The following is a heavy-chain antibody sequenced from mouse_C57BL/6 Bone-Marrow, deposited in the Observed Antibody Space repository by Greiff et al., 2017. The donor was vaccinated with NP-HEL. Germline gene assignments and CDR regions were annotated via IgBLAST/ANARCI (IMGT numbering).Heavy chain of an antibody. D-gene: IGHD4-1*01. V-gene: IGHV5-17*01. CDR2: ISSGSSTI. CDR1: GFTFSDYG. J-gene: IGHJ4*01. Sequence: EVNVVESGGGLVKPGGSLKLSCAASGFTFSDYGMHWVRQAPEKGLEWVAYISSGSSTIYYADTVKGRFTISRDNAKNTLFLQMTSLRSEDTAMYYCARRLGMRGSMDYWGQGTSVTVSS. CDR3: ARRLGMRGSMDY.